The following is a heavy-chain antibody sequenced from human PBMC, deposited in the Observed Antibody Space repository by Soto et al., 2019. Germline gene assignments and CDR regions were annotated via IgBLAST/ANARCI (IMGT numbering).Heavy chain of an antibody. D-gene: IGHD3-22*01. Sequence: SETLSLTCTVSGGSISSSSYYWGWIRQPPGKGLEWIGSIYYSGSTYYNPSLNSRVTISVDTSKNQFSLKLSSVTAADTAVYYCARRLYYDSSGFEGGGMDVWGQGTTVTVS. V-gene: IGHV4-39*01. CDR2: IYYSGST. CDR3: ARRLYYDSSGFEGGGMDV. CDR1: GGSISSSSYY. J-gene: IGHJ6*02.